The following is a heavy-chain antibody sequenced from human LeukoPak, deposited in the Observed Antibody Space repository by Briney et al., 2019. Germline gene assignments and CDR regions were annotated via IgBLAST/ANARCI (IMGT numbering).Heavy chain of an antibody. CDR2: GHHSGSS. Sequence: SETLSLTCIVSGGSIYSSYWSWVRQPPGKGLEWIGYGHHSGSSNYSPSLRNRASISVDASKNQFSLTLSSVTAADTAVYYCARENAGTHHDSTAAFHSCGQGTLVIVSS. V-gene: IGHV4-59*01. D-gene: IGHD3-22*01. J-gene: IGHJ4*02. CDR1: GGSIYSSY. CDR3: ARENAGTHHDSTAAFHS.